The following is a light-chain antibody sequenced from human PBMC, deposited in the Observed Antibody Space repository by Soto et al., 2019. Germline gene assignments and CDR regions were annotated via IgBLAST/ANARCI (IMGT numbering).Light chain of an antibody. CDR2: GAS. CDR3: QQYVTPPPYT. V-gene: IGKV3-20*01. J-gene: IGKJ2*01. Sequence: EIVLTQSPGTLSLSPGERATLSCRASQSVRNSYLAWYQQKPDQAPRLLIYGASSRATGIPDRISGSGSGTDFTLTISRLEPEDFAVYYCQQYVTPPPYTFGQGTKLEIK. CDR1: QSVRNSY.